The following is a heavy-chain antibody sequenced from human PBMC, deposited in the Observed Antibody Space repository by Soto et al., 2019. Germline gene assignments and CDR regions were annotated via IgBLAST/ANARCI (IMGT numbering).Heavy chain of an antibody. J-gene: IGHJ4*02. CDR1: GDSISRSHW. V-gene: IGHV4-4*02. D-gene: IGHD3-22*01. CDR3: ARVRYDRSGFDH. CDR2: ISHSGIT. Sequence: QVQLQESGPGLVWPSGVLSVTCAVSGDSISRSHWWSWVRQSTGKGLEWIGEISHSGITNYNPSLKSRVTISGDKSKNQLSLKLTSVPAADTAVYYCARVRYDRSGFDHWGQGTLVSVSS.